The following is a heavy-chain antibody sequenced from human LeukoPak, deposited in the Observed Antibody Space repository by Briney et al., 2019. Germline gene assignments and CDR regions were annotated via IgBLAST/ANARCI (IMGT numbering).Heavy chain of an antibody. CDR1: GYSISSGYD. CDR2: INHSGST. Sequence: PSETLSLTCTVSGYSISSGYDWGWIRQPPGKGLEWIGEINHSGSTNYNPSLKSRVTISVDTSKNQFSLKMRSVTAADTAVYYCARVRAVAGTPPDYWGQGTLVTVSS. CDR3: ARVRAVAGTPPDY. D-gene: IGHD6-19*01. V-gene: IGHV4-38-2*02. J-gene: IGHJ4*02.